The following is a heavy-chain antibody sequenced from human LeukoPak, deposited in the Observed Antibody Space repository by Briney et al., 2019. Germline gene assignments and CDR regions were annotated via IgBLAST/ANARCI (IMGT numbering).Heavy chain of an antibody. D-gene: IGHD3-10*01. CDR1: GGSISSGSYY. CDR2: IYTSGST. CDR3: ARTITMVRGVTPQPYYYYYYMDV. J-gene: IGHJ6*03. Sequence: PSQTLSLTCTVSGGSISSGSYYWSWIRQPAGKGLEWIGRIYTSGSTNYNPSLKSRVTISVDTSKNQFSLKLSSVTAADTAVYYCARTITMVRGVTPQPYYYYYYMDVWGKGTTVTISS. V-gene: IGHV4-61*02.